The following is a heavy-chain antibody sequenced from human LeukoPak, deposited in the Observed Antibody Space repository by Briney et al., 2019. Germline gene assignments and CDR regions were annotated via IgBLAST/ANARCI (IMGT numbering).Heavy chain of an antibody. D-gene: IGHD3-10*01. CDR2: IYSGGST. J-gene: IGHJ6*02. V-gene: IGHV3-53*01. CDR3: ARPSLWFGESSARPEHYYYGMDV. CDR1: GFTVSSNY. Sequence: TGGSLRLSCAASGFTVSSNYMSWVRQAPGKGLEWVSVIYSGGSTYYADSVKGRFTISRDNSKNTLYLQMNSLRVEDTAVYYCARPSLWFGESSARPEHYYYGMDVWGQGTTVTVSS.